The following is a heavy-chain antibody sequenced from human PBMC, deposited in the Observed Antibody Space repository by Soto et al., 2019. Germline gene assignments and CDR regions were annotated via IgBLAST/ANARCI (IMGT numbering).Heavy chain of an antibody. J-gene: IGHJ3*02. Sequence: VKVSCKASVHTFTSYGISWVRQAPGQGLEWMGWISAYNGNTNYAQKLQGRVTMTTDTSTSTAYMELRSLRSDDTAVYYCARDGPMDRAFDIWGQGTMVTVSS. CDR1: VHTFTSYG. CDR3: ARDGPMDRAFDI. CDR2: ISAYNGNT. D-gene: IGHD3-10*01. V-gene: IGHV1-18*01.